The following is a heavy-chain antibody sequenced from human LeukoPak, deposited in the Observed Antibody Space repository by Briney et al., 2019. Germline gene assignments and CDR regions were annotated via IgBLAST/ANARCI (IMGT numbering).Heavy chain of an antibody. V-gene: IGHV3-21*01. CDR3: ARDLYYYDSSGYYY. D-gene: IGHD3-22*01. J-gene: IGHJ4*02. CDR2: LNSSSSYL. Sequence: GGPVTLSWAAAGFPFSSYCRRWAPQDPGKWLGWFPYLNSSSSYLYCADSVKGRFTISRDNAKNSLYLQMNSLRAEDTAVYYCARDLYYYDSSGYYYWGQGTLVTVSS. CDR1: GFPFSSYC.